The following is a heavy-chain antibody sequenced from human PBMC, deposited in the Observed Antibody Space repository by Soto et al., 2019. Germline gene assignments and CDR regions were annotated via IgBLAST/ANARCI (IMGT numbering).Heavy chain of an antibody. J-gene: IGHJ4*02. D-gene: IGHD6-13*01. V-gene: IGHV2-5*02. Sequence: QITLKESGPTLVKPTQTLTLTCTFSGFSLSTSGVGVGWIRQPPGKALEWLALIYWDDDKRYSPSLKSRLTITKDTSKNLVVLTMTNMDPVDTATYYCAHSEGIAAAGTFDYWGQGTLVTVSS. CDR2: IYWDDDK. CDR1: GFSLSTSGVG. CDR3: AHSEGIAAAGTFDY.